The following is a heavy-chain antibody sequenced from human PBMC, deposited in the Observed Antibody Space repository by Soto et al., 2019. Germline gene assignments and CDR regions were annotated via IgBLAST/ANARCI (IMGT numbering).Heavy chain of an antibody. J-gene: IGHJ4*02. D-gene: IGHD6-19*01. Sequence: EVQLLESGGGLVQPGGSLRLSCAASGFTFSNYPMTWVRQAPGKGLEWVSGIPGVGITTYYADSVKGRLTISRDNSKDTLYLQLNSLRAEDTAIYYCASRSGWYRAHWGQGTLVSVSS. CDR3: ASRSGWYRAH. CDR2: IPGVGITT. V-gene: IGHV3-23*01. CDR1: GFTFSNYP.